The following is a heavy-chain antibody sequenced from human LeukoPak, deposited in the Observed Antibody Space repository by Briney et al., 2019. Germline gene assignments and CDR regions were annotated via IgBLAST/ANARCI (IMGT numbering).Heavy chain of an antibody. CDR1: GYTLTANY. CDR3: TREDY. CDR2: INCNSGDI. Sequence: ASVRVSCKASGYTLTANYLFWVRQAPGQGLEWMGWINCNSGDIKYAQKFQDRVTMTRNTSISTVYMDLSSLTSDDTAVYYCTREDYWGQGTPVTVSS. J-gene: IGHJ4*02. V-gene: IGHV1-2*02.